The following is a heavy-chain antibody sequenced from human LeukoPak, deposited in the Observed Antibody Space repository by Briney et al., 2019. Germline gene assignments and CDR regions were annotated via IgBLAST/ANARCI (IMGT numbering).Heavy chain of an antibody. Sequence: PSQTLSLTCTVSGGSISSGSYYWSWIRQPAGKGLEWIGRIYTSGSTNYNPSLKSRVTISVDTSKNQFSLKLSSVTAADTAVYYCARRRRYSYGYAPGVYFDYWGQGTLVTVSS. V-gene: IGHV4-61*02. CDR2: IYTSGST. CDR3: ARRRRYSYGYAPGVYFDY. CDR1: GGSISSGSYY. D-gene: IGHD5-18*01. J-gene: IGHJ4*02.